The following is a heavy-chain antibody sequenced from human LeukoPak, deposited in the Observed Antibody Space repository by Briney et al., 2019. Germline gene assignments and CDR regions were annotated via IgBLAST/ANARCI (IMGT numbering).Heavy chain of an antibody. CDR2: IYTSGST. Sequence: SETLSLTCTVSGGSLSSYYWSWIRQPAGKGLEWMGRIYTSGSTNYNPTLKSRVTMSVDTSKNQVSLTLSSVTAADTAVYYCARDLRCGESRALGRVVDPGGQGTLVTVSS. D-gene: IGHD3-10*01. V-gene: IGHV4-4*07. CDR1: GGSLSSYY. J-gene: IGHJ5*02. CDR3: ARDLRCGESRALGRVVDP.